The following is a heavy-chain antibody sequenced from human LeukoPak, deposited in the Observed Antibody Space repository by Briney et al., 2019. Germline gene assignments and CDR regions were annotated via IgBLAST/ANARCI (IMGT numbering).Heavy chain of an antibody. V-gene: IGHV4-59*08. J-gene: IGHJ4*02. Sequence: KTSETLSLTCTVSGTSITRTYWSWIRQPPGRGLESVGYVYDTGDTNYNPSLKSRVTISVDTSKNQFSLKLSSVTAADTAVYYCARHKVGATTFYNFDYWGQGTLVTVSS. CDR2: VYDTGDT. CDR1: GTSITRTY. CDR3: ARHKVGATTFYNFDY. D-gene: IGHD1-26*01.